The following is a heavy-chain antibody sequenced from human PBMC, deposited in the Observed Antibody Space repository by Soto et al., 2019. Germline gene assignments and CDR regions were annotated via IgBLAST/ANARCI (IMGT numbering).Heavy chain of an antibody. Sequence: CESQALTCSVSDGSYLGGARVGTRLRQPPGKGLEWIGYIHYTGSTNYNPSLKSRVTISVDTSNDQFSLKMSSVTAADTAMYYCVREEKYDRRGYRLALWGQGNLVTVS. D-gene: IGHD3-22*01. V-gene: IGHV4-61*08. CDR2: IHYTGST. J-gene: IGHJ4*02. CDR1: DGSYLGGARV. CDR3: VREEKYDRRGYRLAL.